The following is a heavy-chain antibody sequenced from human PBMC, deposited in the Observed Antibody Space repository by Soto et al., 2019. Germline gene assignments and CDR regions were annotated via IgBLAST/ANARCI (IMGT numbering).Heavy chain of an antibody. V-gene: IGHV3-30*18. D-gene: IGHD6-13*01. Sequence: PGGSLRLSCAGSGFTFSFYGMQWVRQAPGKGLEWVAVIAHDGSVQYYADSVKGRFTISRDNSKNMIYLQMNSLRSGDTAVYYCAKERTAKAATEYDYWGQGILVTVSS. CDR1: GFTFSFYG. CDR2: IAHDGSVQ. J-gene: IGHJ4*02. CDR3: AKERTAKAATEYDY.